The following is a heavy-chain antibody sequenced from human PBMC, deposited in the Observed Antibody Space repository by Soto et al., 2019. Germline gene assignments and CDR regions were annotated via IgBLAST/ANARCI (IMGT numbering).Heavy chain of an antibody. V-gene: IGHV1-3*01. Sequence: ASVKVSCKASGYTFTSYAMHWVRQAPGQRLEWMGWINAGNGNTKYSQKFQGRVTITRDTSASTAYMELSSLRSEDTAVYYCARGYPPDIVVVPAAMKNYFDYWGQGTLVTVSS. CDR1: GYTFTSYA. CDR2: INAGNGNT. D-gene: IGHD2-2*01. J-gene: IGHJ4*02. CDR3: ARGYPPDIVVVPAAMKNYFDY.